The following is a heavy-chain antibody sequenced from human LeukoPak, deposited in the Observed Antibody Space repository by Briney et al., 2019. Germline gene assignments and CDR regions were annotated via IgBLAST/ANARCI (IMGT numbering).Heavy chain of an antibody. D-gene: IGHD6-13*01. Sequence: ASVKLSCKASGGTFSSYAISWVRQAPGQGLEWMGRIIPTLGIANYAQKFQGRLTITADKSTSTAYMELSSLRAEDTAVYYCARDLGMAAAEGNWFDPWGQGTLVTVSS. V-gene: IGHV1-69*04. CDR3: ARDLGMAAAEGNWFDP. CDR1: GGTFSSYA. CDR2: IIPTLGIA. J-gene: IGHJ5*02.